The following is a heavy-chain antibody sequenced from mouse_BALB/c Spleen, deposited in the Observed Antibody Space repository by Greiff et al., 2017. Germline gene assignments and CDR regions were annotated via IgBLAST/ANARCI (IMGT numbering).Heavy chain of an antibody. D-gene: IGHD2-4*01. Sequence: EVMLVESGGGLVKPGGSLKLSCAASGFTFSSYAMSWVRQTPEKRLEWVASISSGGSTYYPDSVKGRFTISRDNAKNTLYLQMSSLKSEDTAMYYCTREDYYDYIDYWGQGTTLTVSS. CDR2: ISSGGST. J-gene: IGHJ2*01. V-gene: IGHV5-6-4*01. CDR1: GFTFSSYA. CDR3: TREDYYDYIDY.